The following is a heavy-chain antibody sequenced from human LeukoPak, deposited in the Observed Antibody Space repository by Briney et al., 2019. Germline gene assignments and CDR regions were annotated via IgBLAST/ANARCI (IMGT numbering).Heavy chain of an antibody. V-gene: IGHV4-39*01. CDR3: ARHNAITAAASELGY. J-gene: IGHJ4*02. Sequence: SETLSLTCSVSGGSISSSSYYWAWIRQPPGKGLEWIGSIYYSGTAYYNPSLKSRVSISVDMSKNQFSLEVSSVTAADTAVYYCARHNAITAAASELGYWGQGTLVTVSS. CDR2: IYYSGTA. CDR1: GGSISSSSYY. D-gene: IGHD6-13*01.